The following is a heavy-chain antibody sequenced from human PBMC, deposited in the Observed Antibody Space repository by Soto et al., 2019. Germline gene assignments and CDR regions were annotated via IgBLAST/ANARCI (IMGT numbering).Heavy chain of an antibody. Sequence: PGGSLRLSCVGSGFDVTTNCMRWVRQAPGKGLECVSIVCTGGATHYADSVKGRFTISRDRSKNTVNLQMNNVRAEDTAVYYCVRDKRTISGIFPGYWGQGTQVTVSS. CDR3: VRDKRTISGIFPGY. J-gene: IGHJ4*02. CDR2: VCTGGAT. V-gene: IGHV3-53*01. CDR1: GFDVTTNC. D-gene: IGHD1-1*01.